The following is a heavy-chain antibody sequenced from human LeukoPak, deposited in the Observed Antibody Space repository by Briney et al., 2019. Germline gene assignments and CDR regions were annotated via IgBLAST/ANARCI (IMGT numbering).Heavy chain of an antibody. CDR1: GYTFRSYG. V-gene: IGHV1-18*01. CDR3: ARDSVYSSSSGPLYYYYMDV. J-gene: IGHJ6*03. D-gene: IGHD6-6*01. CDR2: IMINNGNT. Sequence: VASVKVSCKASGYTFRSYGISWVRQAPGQGLEWMGWIMINNGNTNLAQKFQGRVTMARDMSTSTVYMELSSLRSEDTAVYYCARDSVYSSSSGPLYYYYMDVWGKGTTVTVSS.